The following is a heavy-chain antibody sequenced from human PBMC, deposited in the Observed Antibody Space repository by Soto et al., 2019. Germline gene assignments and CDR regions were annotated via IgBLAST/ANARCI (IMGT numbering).Heavy chain of an antibody. J-gene: IGHJ4*01. D-gene: IGHD1-1*01. CDR1: GFTFSNYW. V-gene: IGHV3-7*01. CDR3: ATDTSGFDY. Sequence: DVQLVGSGGGLVQPGGSLRLSCAASGFTFSNYWMSWVRQAPTKGLEWVATMNQNGTEKYYVGSVKGRFTISRDNAENSLYLQMNTLRVEDTAVYYWATDTSGFDYWGHGTLVTVSS. CDR2: MNQNGTEK.